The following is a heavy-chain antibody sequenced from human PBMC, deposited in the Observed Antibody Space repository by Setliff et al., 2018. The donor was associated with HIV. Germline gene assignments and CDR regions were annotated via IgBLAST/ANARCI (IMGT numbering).Heavy chain of an antibody. V-gene: IGHV4-38-2*01. D-gene: IGHD6-13*01. CDR2: IYHSGST. CDR1: GYSISSDYY. J-gene: IGHJ4*02. CDR3: AGATYASSLYGFYFDS. Sequence: SETLSLTCSVSGYSISSDYYWGWLRQSPGKGLDWIGTIYHSGSTYYNPSLKSRVTMSIDTSKKHFSLKLSSVTAADTAVYYCAGATYASSLYGFYFDSWGQGTLVTVSS.